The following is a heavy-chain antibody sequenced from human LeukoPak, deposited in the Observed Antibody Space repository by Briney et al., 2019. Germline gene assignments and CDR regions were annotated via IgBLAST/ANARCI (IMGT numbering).Heavy chain of an antibody. V-gene: IGHV3-30*04. CDR2: ISYDGSNK. Sequence: GGSLRLSCAASGFIFSHYAVSWVRQAPGKGLEWVAVISYDGSNKHYADSVKGRITISRDNSKNSLYLQMNSLRTEDTALYYCAKDITGSVHYYGMDVWGQGTTVTVSS. CDR3: AKDITGSVHYYGMDV. CDR1: GFIFSHYA. D-gene: IGHD1-20*01. J-gene: IGHJ6*02.